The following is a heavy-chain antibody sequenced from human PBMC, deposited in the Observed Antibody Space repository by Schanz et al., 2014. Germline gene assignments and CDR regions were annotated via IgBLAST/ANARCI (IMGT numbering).Heavy chain of an antibody. CDR1: GGDIGNYY. Sequence: QVQLQESGPGLVKPSETLSLTCSVSGGDIGNYYWSWIRQPPGKGLEWIGEIYHSGTTNYNPSLKSRVTMSVDKSKNQFSLRLSSVTAADTAVYYCARDLSGSFCFDYWGQGTLVTVSS. D-gene: IGHD1-26*01. CDR3: ARDLSGSFCFDY. J-gene: IGHJ4*02. V-gene: IGHV4-59*12. CDR2: IYHSGTT.